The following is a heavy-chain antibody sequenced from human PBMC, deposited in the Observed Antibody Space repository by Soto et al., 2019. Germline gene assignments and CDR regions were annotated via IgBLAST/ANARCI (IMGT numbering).Heavy chain of an antibody. CDR3: ALMTAQGVFGYYYGLAV. V-gene: IGHV3-23*01. CDR1: GFSLGTYA. CDR2: ITNSGDGT. J-gene: IGHJ6*02. D-gene: IGHD2-21*02. Sequence: VQLLESGGDVVQPGGSLRLSCAASGFSLGTYAMSWVRQAPGKGLEWVASITNSGDGTYSADSVKGRFTISRDNSKNTVFRQMNSLGVEDTAGYYCALMTAQGVFGYYYGLAVWGQGTTVSVSS.